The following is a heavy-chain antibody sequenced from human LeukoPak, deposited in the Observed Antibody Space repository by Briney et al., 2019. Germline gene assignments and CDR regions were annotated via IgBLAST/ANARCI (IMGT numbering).Heavy chain of an antibody. CDR2: ISYDGSNK. CDR1: GFTFPIYA. J-gene: IGHJ4*02. Sequence: GRSLRLSCAASGFTFPIYAIHWVRQAPGKGLEWVAVISYDGSNKYYADSVKGRFTISRDNSKNTLYLQMNSLRAEDTAVYYCAREAAVSGPSYFDFWAREPWSPSPQ. D-gene: IGHD6-19*01. V-gene: IGHV3-30-3*01. CDR3: AREAAVSGPSYFDF.